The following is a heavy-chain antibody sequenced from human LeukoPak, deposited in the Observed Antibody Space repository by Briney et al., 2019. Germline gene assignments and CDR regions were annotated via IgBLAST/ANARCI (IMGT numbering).Heavy chain of an antibody. CDR3: AMGMCGTNCFTPDY. Sequence: GALRLSCAASGFPFSSYGMHWVRQAPGKGLEWVAAMSNDGSNKNYADSVKGRFTISRDNSKNTLYLQMNSLRVEDTAVYYCAMGMCGTNCFTPDYWGQGTLVTVSS. CDR1: GFPFSSYG. J-gene: IGHJ4*02. V-gene: IGHV3-30*03. CDR2: MSNDGSNK. D-gene: IGHD2-2*02.